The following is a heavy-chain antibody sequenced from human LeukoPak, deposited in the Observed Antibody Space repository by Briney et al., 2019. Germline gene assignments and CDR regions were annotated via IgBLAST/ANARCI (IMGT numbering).Heavy chain of an antibody. CDR2: IYYSGST. V-gene: IGHV4-39*07. CDR1: GGSISSSSYY. CDR3: ARAKGYCSGNTCDSPFDS. D-gene: IGHD2-15*01. J-gene: IGHJ4*02. Sequence: SETLSLTCTVSGGSISSSSYYWGWIRQPPGKGLEWIGSIYYSGSTYYNPSLKSRVTISVDTPKNQFSLKLTSVTAADTAVYYCARAKGYCSGNTCDSPFDSWGQGTLVTVSS.